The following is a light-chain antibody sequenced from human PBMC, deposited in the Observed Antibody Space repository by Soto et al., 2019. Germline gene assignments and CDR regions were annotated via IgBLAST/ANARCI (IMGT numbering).Light chain of an antibody. J-gene: IGKJ5*01. CDR2: DSN. CDR3: QQCGSSST. V-gene: IGKV3-15*01. CDR1: QGIGST. Sequence: EIVLTQSPATLSVSPGERVTLSCRASQGIGSTLAWYRQQPGQAPGLLIYDSNIRATGVPARFSGTRSGTEFTLTISGLQSEDFAVYYCQQCGSSSTFGQGTRLEIK.